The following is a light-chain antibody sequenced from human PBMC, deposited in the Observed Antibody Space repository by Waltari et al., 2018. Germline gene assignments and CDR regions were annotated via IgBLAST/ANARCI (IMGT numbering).Light chain of an antibody. CDR1: QSVGTY. V-gene: IGKV3-11*01. CDR2: DAS. CDR3: QQRSNWTPHT. Sequence: EIVLSQSPATLSLSAGETATLPCRASQSVGTYFAWYQQRPGQAPRLLIYDASNRATGIPARFRGSGSGTDFTLTISSLEPEDFAVYYCQQRSNWTPHTFGQGARLEIK. J-gene: IGKJ2*01.